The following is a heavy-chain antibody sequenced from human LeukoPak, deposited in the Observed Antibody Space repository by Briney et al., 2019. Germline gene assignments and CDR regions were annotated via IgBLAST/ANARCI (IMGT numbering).Heavy chain of an antibody. CDR3: ARDLGSGSNYRRFYGMDV. Sequence: GGSLRLPCAASGFIVSSNHMSWVRQAPGKGLEWVSVIYSGGSTYYADSVKGRFTISRDNSKNTLYLQMNSLRVEDTAVYYCARDLGSGSNYRRFYGMDVWGQGTTVTVSS. D-gene: IGHD3-10*01. CDR2: IYSGGST. J-gene: IGHJ6*02. V-gene: IGHV3-53*01. CDR1: GFIVSSNH.